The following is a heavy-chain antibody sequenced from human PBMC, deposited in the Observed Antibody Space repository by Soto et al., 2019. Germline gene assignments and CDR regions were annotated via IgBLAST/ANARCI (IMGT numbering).Heavy chain of an antibody. V-gene: IGHV4-4*02. CDR3: ATLPPRIVVVFTEMPT. CDR1: GGSISSSYW. Sequence: QVQLRESGPRLVKPSGTLSLTCAVSGGSISSSYWWAWVRQAPGKGLQWIGEIYHSGITNYNPSRRRRGSMSVDKSNNEFTLSLTSVTAADSVVFYWATLPPRIVVVFTEMPTWGQGILVTVSS. D-gene: IGHD2-21*01. CDR2: IYHSGIT. J-gene: IGHJ4*02.